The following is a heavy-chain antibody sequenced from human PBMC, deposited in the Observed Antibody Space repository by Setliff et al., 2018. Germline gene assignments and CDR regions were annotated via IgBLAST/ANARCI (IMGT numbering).Heavy chain of an antibody. J-gene: IGHJ6*03. CDR1: GYTFTNYG. D-gene: IGHD3-22*01. CDR2: IITNTGKT. V-gene: IGHV1-18*01. CDR3: VREGVDSRSSTDYRYYMDV. Sequence: ASVKVSCKASGYTFTNYGFTWVRQAPGQGLEWMGMIITNTGKTSYPKKFQGRVTMTTDTYTGTAFMQRSSLRSEDTAVYYCVREGVDSRSSTDYRYYMDVWGKGTTVTVSS.